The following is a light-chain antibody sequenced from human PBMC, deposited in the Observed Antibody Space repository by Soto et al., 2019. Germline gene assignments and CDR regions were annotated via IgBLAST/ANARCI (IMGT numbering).Light chain of an antibody. CDR3: HQYLNAPWT. J-gene: IGKJ1*01. Sequence: DFVMTQSPDSLAVSLGERATINCKSSQSDLYRPNNNNYLSWYQQKPGQPPKLLISWASTRESGVPDRFSGSGSGTDFTLTISSLQAEDVSSDHCHQYLNAPWTFGQGTKVEIK. CDR1: QSDLYRPNNNNY. V-gene: IGKV4-1*01. CDR2: WAS.